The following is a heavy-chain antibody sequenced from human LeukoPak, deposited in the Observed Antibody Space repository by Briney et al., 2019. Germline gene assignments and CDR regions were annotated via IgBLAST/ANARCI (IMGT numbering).Heavy chain of an antibody. CDR2: INHSGST. D-gene: IGHD6-6*01. V-gene: IGHV4-34*01. CDR1: GGSISSYY. Sequence: SETLSLTCTVSGGSISSYYWSWIRQPPGKGLEWIGEINHSGSTNYNPSLESRVTISVDTSKNQFSLKLSSVTAADTAVYYCARPGIAARPGLDAFDIWGQGTMVTVSS. J-gene: IGHJ3*02. CDR3: ARPGIAARPGLDAFDI.